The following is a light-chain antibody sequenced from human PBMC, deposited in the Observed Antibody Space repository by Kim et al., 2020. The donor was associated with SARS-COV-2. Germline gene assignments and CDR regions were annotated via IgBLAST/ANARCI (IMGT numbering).Light chain of an antibody. CDR3: QVWDSDSDHAV. V-gene: IGLV3-21*04. Sequence: ATGKTARKTGGRNDVESKSVRRYQQKAGQAPVLIIYYDGDRPSGIPERFSGSNSANAATLTISRVEAGDEADYYCQVWDSDSDHAVFGGETQLNVL. CDR2: YDG. CDR1: DVESKS. J-gene: IGLJ2*01.